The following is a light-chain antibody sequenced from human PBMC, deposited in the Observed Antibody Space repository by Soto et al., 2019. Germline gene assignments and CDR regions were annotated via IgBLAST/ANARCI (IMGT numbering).Light chain of an antibody. J-gene: IGKJ4*01. CDR2: DAS. CDR3: QQSYSSPLT. V-gene: IGKV1-5*01. Sequence: DIQMTQSPSTLSASVGDRVTITCRASQSISSLLAWYQQKPGKAPKLLIYDASSLQSGVPSRFSGSGSGADFTLTFNSLQPEDFATYYCQQSYSSPLTFGGGTKVDIK. CDR1: QSISSL.